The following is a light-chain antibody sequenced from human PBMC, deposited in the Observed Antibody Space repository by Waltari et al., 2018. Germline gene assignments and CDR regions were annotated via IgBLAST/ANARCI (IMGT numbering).Light chain of an antibody. CDR1: RSNIGSNT. CDR3: ATWDDDSLYVL. V-gene: IGLV1-44*01. CDR2: RNN. Sequence: QSVLIQPPSASGAPGQRVTISCSGSRSNIGSNTVNWYRHLPGTAPKLLIHRNNLRPSGVPDRFSGSKSGTSASLAISGLQSEDEAVYYCATWDDDSLYVLFGGGTKLTVL. J-gene: IGLJ2*01.